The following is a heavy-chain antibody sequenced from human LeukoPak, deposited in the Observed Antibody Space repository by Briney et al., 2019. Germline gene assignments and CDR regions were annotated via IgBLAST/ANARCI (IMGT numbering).Heavy chain of an antibody. D-gene: IGHD6-6*01. Sequence: PSETLSLTCTVSGGSISSYYWSWIRQPPGKGLEWSGYIYYSGSTNYNPSLKSRVTISVDTSKNQFSLKLSSVTAADTAVYYCARGPQLGYYYYGMDVWGQGTTVTVSS. CDR1: GGSISSYY. CDR3: ARGPQLGYYYYGMDV. CDR2: IYYSGST. J-gene: IGHJ6*02. V-gene: IGHV4-59*01.